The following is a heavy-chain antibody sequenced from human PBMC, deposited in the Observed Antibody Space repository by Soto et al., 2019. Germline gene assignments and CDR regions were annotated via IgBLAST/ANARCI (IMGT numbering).Heavy chain of an antibody. Sequence: GGSLRLSCAASGFTFSSYAMSWVRQAPGKGLEWVSAISGSGDTTYYADSMKGRVAISRDNSKSTLYLQMSSLRGEDTAVYYCAKGYHYGGSPYSTFDSWGQGTLVTVS. CDR3: AKGYHYGGSPYSTFDS. CDR2: ISGSGDTT. CDR1: GFTFSSYA. J-gene: IGHJ4*02. D-gene: IGHD3-22*01. V-gene: IGHV3-23*01.